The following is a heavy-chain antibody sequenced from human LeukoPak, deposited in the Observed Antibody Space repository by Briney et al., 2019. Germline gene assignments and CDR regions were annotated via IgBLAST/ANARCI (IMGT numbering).Heavy chain of an antibody. CDR3: ARHKVSGWGYMDV. V-gene: IGHV1-46*01. J-gene: IGHJ6*03. D-gene: IGHD6-19*01. Sequence: ASVKVSCKASGYTFTSYYMHWVRQAPGQGLEWMGIINPSGGSTSYAKKFQGRVTMTRDMSTSTVYMELSSLRSEDTAVYYCARHKVSGWGYMDVWGKGTTVTVSS. CDR1: GYTFTSYY. CDR2: INPSGGST.